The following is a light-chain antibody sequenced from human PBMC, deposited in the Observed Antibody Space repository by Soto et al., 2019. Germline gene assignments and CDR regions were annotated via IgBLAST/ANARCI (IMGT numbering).Light chain of an antibody. Sequence: QSVLTQPPSVSGAPGQRVTISCTGSSSNIGAGYDVHWYQQLPGTAPKLLIYGNSNRPSGVPDRFSGSKSGTSASLAITGLQAEDEADYYCQSYDSRLSGFVVLGGGTQLTVL. CDR1: SSNIGAGYD. CDR2: GNS. J-gene: IGLJ2*01. V-gene: IGLV1-40*01. CDR3: QSYDSRLSGFVV.